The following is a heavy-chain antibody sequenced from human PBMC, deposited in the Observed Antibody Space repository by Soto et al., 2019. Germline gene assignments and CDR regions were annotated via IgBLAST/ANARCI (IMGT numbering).Heavy chain of an antibody. CDR3: ARDSMYSGYDTYYCYGMDV. Sequence: EVQLVESGGGLVQPGGSLRLSCAASGFTVSSNYMSWVRQAPGKGLEWVSVIYSGGSTYYADSVKGRFTISRDNSKKTLYLQMDSLRAEDTAVYYCARDSMYSGYDTYYCYGMDVWGQGTTVTVSS. CDR1: GFTVSSNY. D-gene: IGHD5-12*01. V-gene: IGHV3-66*01. CDR2: IYSGGST. J-gene: IGHJ6*02.